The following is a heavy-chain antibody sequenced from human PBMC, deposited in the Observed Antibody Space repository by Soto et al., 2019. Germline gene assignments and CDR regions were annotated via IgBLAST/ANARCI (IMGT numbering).Heavy chain of an antibody. V-gene: IGHV6-1*01. Sequence: SQTLSLTCAISGDSVSSNTAAWNWIRSSPSRGLEWLGRTYYRSNWRHDYAVSVKSRITVNPDTSRNHFSLQLNSLTPDDTAVYYCARGVAGSGFDLWRQGTLVTVSS. J-gene: IGHJ4*02. CDR1: GDSVSSNTAA. CDR2: TYYRSNWRH. D-gene: IGHD6-19*01. CDR3: ARGVAGSGFDL.